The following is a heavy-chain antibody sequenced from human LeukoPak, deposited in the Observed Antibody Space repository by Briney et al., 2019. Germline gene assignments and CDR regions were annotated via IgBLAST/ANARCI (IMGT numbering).Heavy chain of an antibody. V-gene: IGHV4-59*01. J-gene: IGHJ4*02. CDR2: IYYSGTTNSGST. Sequence: SETLSLTCTVSGGSIRSDYWSWIRQPPGKGLEWIGYIYYSGTTNSGSTNYNPSLKSRVTISVDTSKSQFSLRVNSVTAADTAVYYCARGAFWSGVWGQGILVTVSS. CDR1: GGSIRSDY. CDR3: ARGAFWSGV. D-gene: IGHD3-3*01.